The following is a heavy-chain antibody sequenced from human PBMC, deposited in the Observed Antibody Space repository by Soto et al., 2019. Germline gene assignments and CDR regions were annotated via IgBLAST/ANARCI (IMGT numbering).Heavy chain of an antibody. CDR2: ISGSGGRT. CDR3: AKGGYYSPFDI. J-gene: IGHJ3*02. D-gene: IGHD3-16*01. V-gene: IGHV3-23*01. Sequence: PGGSLRLSCVSSVFPFISYAMSWVRQTPGKGLEWVSGISGSGGRTYYADSVKGRFTISRDNSNNTLSLQMHILRVEDTAVYFCAKGGYYSPFDIWGQGTMVTVSS. CDR1: VFPFISYA.